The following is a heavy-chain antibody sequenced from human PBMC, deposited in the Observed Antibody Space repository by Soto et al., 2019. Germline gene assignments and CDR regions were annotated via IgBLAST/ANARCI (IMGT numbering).Heavy chain of an antibody. V-gene: IGHV1-69*01. CDR3: ARHRLFYDSGSHSYVPYYFEN. J-gene: IGHJ4*02. Sequence: QVQLVQSGAEVKKPGSSVKVSCKASGGSFNGYAVSWVRQAPGRGLEWMGGLTPISGAATYAKNFQGRASVTADGSMTTAYLDLTSLTSEDTAIYFCARHRLFYDSGSHSYVPYYFENWGQGTLVSVSS. CDR1: GGSFNGYA. D-gene: IGHD3-22*01. CDR2: LTPISGAA.